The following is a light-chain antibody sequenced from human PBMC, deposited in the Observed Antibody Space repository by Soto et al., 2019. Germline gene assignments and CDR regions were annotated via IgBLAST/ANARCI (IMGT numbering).Light chain of an antibody. Sequence: EIVMTQSPATLSVSPGETATLSCRASQSVSSYLAWYQHRPGQAPRLLIYDASTRATGIPARFSGSGSGTEFTLTLSGLQSEDFAVYSCQQCSDWPLFTFGQGTRLEIK. CDR1: QSVSSY. CDR3: QQCSDWPLFT. V-gene: IGKV3-15*01. J-gene: IGKJ5*01. CDR2: DAS.